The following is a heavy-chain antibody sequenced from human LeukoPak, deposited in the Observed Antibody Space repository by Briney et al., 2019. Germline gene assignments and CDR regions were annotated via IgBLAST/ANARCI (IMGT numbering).Heavy chain of an antibody. D-gene: IGHD2-15*01. CDR1: GYSISSAYY. V-gene: IGHV4-38-2*02. Sequence: SETLSLTCSVSGYSISSAYYWGWIRQPPGKGLEWIGSIYHSGSTYYNPSLKSRVTISVDTSKNQFSLKLSSVTAADTAVYYCARLSGGSCYFDYWGQGTLVTVSS. J-gene: IGHJ4*02. CDR3: ARLSGGSCYFDY. CDR2: IYHSGST.